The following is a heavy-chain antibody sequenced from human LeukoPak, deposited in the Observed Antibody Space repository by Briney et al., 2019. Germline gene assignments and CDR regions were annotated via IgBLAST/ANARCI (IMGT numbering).Heavy chain of an antibody. Sequence: SVKVSCKASGGTFSSYAIGWVRQAPGQGLEWMGRIIPIFGTANYAQKFQGRVTITTDESTSTAYMELSSLRSEDTAVYYCARDQFYGSGRGWFDPWGQGTLVTVSS. CDR1: GGTFSSYA. CDR2: IIPIFGTA. D-gene: IGHD3-10*01. J-gene: IGHJ5*02. V-gene: IGHV1-69*05. CDR3: ARDQFYGSGRGWFDP.